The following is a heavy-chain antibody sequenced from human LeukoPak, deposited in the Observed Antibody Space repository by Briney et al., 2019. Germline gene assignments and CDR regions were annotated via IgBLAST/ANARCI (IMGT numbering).Heavy chain of an antibody. CDR2: IYTSGST. CDR1: GGSISSGSYY. CDR3: ARAHYYGSGSYEGHYDY. J-gene: IGHJ4*02. D-gene: IGHD3-10*01. Sequence: PSQTLSLTCTVSGGSISSGSYYWSRIRQPAGKGLEWIGRIYTSGSTNYNPSLKSRVTISVDTSKNQFSLKLSSVTAADTAVYYCARAHYYGSGSYEGHYDYWGQGTLVTVSS. V-gene: IGHV4-61*02.